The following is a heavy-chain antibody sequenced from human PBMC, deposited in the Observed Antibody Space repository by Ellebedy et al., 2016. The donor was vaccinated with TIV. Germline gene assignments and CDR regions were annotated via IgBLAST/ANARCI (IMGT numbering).Heavy chain of an antibody. V-gene: IGHV3-7*03. J-gene: IGHJ1*01. CDR3: VRQARYSARLAD. Sequence: GESLKISCVASGFTFSNYFMSWVRQSPGKGLEWVANINQDGTEENYLDSVKGRLTISRDNAKYFLFLQMNNLRVEDTAVYYCVRQARYSARLADWGQGTLVSVSS. CDR1: GFTFSNYF. CDR2: INQDGTEE. D-gene: IGHD5-12*01.